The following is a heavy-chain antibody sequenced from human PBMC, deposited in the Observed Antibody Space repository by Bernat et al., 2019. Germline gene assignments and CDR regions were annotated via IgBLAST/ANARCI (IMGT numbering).Heavy chain of an antibody. J-gene: IGHJ4*02. CDR2: ISWNTGSI. V-gene: IGHV3-9*01. Sequence: EVQLVESGGGLVQPGRSLRLSCAASGFTFDDYAMHWVRHAPGKGLEWVSGISWNTGSIDYADSVKGRFTISRDNAKNSLYLQMNSLRAEDTALYYCAKDAKSSGSYFDYWGQGTLVTVSS. CDR1: GFTFDDYA. CDR3: AKDAKSSGSYFDY. D-gene: IGHD3-10*01.